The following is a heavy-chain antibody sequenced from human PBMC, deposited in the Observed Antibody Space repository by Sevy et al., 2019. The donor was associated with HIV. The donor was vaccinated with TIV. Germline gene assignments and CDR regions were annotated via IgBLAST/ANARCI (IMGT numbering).Heavy chain of an antibody. V-gene: IGHV3-23*01. D-gene: IGHD2-15*01. CDR1: GFTFTSYA. J-gene: IGHJ6*04. CDR2: ISGSGRST. CDR3: AKGYCSGGSCPRDYYYYGMDV. Sequence: GGSLRLSCAASGFTFTSYAMNWVRQAPGKGLDWVSSISGSGRSTYYADSVEGRFTISRDNSKNTLSLQMNSLRADDTAVYYCAKGYCSGGSCPRDYYYYGMDVWGKGTTVTVSS.